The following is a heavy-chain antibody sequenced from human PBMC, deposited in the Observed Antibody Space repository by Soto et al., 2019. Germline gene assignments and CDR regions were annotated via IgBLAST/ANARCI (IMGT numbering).Heavy chain of an antibody. Sequence: ASVKVSCKASGGTFSSYAISWVRQAPGQGLEWMGGIIPIFGTANYAQKFQGRVTITADESTSTAYMGLSSLRSEDTAVYYCARATQRGYSYGFFDYWGQGTLVTVSS. J-gene: IGHJ4*02. CDR1: GGTFSSYA. CDR2: IIPIFGTA. D-gene: IGHD5-18*01. V-gene: IGHV1-69*13. CDR3: ARATQRGYSYGFFDY.